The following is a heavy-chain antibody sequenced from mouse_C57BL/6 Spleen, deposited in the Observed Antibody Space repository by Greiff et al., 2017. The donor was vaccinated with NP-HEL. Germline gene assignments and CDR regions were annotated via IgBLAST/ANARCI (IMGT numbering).Heavy chain of an antibody. J-gene: IGHJ2*01. CDR1: GFTFSSYT. CDR2: ISGGGGNT. V-gene: IGHV5-9*01. Sequence: DVKLVESGGGLVKPGGSLKLSCAASGFTFSSYTMSWVRQTPEKRLEWVATISGGGGNTYYPDSVKGRFTISRDNAKNTLYLQMSSLRSEDTALYYCARQRDYYGSRDFDYWGQGTTLTVSS. CDR3: ARQRDYYGSRDFDY. D-gene: IGHD1-1*01.